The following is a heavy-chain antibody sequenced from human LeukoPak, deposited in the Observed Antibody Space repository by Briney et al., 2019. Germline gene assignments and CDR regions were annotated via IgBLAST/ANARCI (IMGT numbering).Heavy chain of an antibody. Sequence: ASVKVSCKASGYTFTSYYMHWVRQAPGQGLEWMGIINPSGGSTSYAQKFQDRVTMTRNTSISTAYMELSSLRSEDTAVYYCARGYSRESYYYYYGMDVWGQGTTVTVSS. V-gene: IGHV1-46*01. CDR2: INPSGGST. CDR3: ARGYSRESYYYYYGMDV. D-gene: IGHD1-14*01. J-gene: IGHJ6*02. CDR1: GYTFTSYY.